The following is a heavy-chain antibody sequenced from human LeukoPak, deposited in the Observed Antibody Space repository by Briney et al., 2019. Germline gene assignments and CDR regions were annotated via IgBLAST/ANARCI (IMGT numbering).Heavy chain of an antibody. J-gene: IGHJ4*02. CDR2: IGSVGDT. V-gene: IGHV3-13*01. CDR1: GFTFSSYD. CDR3: ARAHPGEAFDY. Sequence: GGSLRLSCAASGFTFSSYDMHWVRQPSGKGLEWVSTIGSVGDTYYPGSVKGRFTISRENTKNSLYLQMNSLRAGDTAVYYCARAHPGEAFDYWGQGTLITVSS. D-gene: IGHD1-14*01.